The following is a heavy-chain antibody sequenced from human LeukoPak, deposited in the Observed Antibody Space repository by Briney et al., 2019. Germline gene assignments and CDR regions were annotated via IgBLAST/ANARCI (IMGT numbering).Heavy chain of an antibody. Sequence: ASVKVSCKASGYTFTSYYMHWVRQAPGQGLEWMGWMNPNSGNTGYAQKFQGRVTITRNTSISTAYTELSSLRSEDTAVYYCARGGDYNYFDYWGQGTLVTVSS. CDR3: ARGGDYNYFDY. CDR1: GYTFTSYY. V-gene: IGHV1-8*03. J-gene: IGHJ4*02. D-gene: IGHD3-10*01. CDR2: MNPNSGNT.